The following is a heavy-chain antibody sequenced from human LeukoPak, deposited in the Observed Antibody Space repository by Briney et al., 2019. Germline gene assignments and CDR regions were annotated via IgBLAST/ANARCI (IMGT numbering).Heavy chain of an antibody. D-gene: IGHD3-16*01. CDR3: SKDGHGQLMSDY. J-gene: IGHJ4*02. CDR2: ISGSGGST. Sequence: GGSLRLSSAPSGFTFSSYAMSWVRQAPGKGLEWVSAISGSGGSTYSADAVKGQCTITVDNAKNTLNLQMNSLRAEDRAVYYCSKDGHGQLMSDYWGQGTLVTVSS. CDR1: GFTFSSYA. V-gene: IGHV3-23*01.